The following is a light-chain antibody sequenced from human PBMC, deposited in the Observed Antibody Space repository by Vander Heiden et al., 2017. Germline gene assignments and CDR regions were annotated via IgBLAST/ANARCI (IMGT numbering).Light chain of an antibody. CDR3: MQALQTPLT. CDR1: QSLLHSNGYNY. Sequence: DIVMTQSPLPLPVTPGEPASISCRSSQSLLHSNGYNYLDWYLQKPGQSPQLLIYLGSNRASEVPDRFSGSGSGTDFTLKISRVEAEDVGVYYCMQALQTPLTFGGGTKVEIK. J-gene: IGKJ4*01. CDR2: LGS. V-gene: IGKV2-28*01.